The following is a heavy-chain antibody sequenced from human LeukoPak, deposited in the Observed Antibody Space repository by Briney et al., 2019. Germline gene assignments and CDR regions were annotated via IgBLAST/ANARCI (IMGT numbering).Heavy chain of an antibody. Sequence: GRSLRLSCAASGFTFSSYAMHWVRQAPGTGLEWVAVISYDGSNKYYPDSVKGRLTISRDNSKNTLYLQMNSLRAEDAAVYYCVKGSAERYYYGAESTPPHWGQGTLVTVSS. CDR3: VKGSAERYYYGAESTPPH. CDR1: GFTFSSYA. CDR2: ISYDGSNK. J-gene: IGHJ4*02. V-gene: IGHV3-30*04. D-gene: IGHD3-10*01.